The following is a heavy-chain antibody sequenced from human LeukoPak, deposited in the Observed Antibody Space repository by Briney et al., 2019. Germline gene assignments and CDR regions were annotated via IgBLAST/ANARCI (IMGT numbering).Heavy chain of an antibody. CDR2: ISYDGSNK. Sequence: PGGSLRLSCAASGFTFSSYAMHWVRQAPGKGLEWVAVISYDGSNKYYADSVKGRFTISRDNSKNTLYLQMNSLRAEDTAVYYCAREVATKPWYYFDYWGQGTLVTVSS. CDR1: GFTFSSYA. D-gene: IGHD5-12*01. J-gene: IGHJ4*02. CDR3: AREVATKPWYYFDY. V-gene: IGHV3-30-3*01.